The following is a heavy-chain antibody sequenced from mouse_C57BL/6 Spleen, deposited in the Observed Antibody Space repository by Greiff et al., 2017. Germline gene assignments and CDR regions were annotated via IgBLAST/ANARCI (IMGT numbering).Heavy chain of an antibody. CDR1: GYTFTSYW. D-gene: IGHD1-1*01. CDR2: INPSTGGT. V-gene: IGHV1-53*01. J-gene: IGHJ2*01. CDR3: ARGGYYGSSRYYWGC. Sequence: QVQLQQPGTELVKPGASVKLSCKASGYTFTSYWMHWVKQRPGQGLEWIGNINPSTGGTNYNEKFKSKATLTVDQSSSTAYMQLSRLTSEGSAVXYCARGGYYGSSRYYWGCGGQGTTLTVSS.